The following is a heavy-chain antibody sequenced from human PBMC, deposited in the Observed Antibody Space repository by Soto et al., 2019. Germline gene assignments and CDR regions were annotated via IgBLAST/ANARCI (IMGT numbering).Heavy chain of an antibody. CDR1: GFAFSNAW. CDR3: TTTRSSTSCFDH. J-gene: IGHJ5*02. CDR2: IKSKTEGGTT. Sequence: EVQLVESGGGFVNPEESLRLSCATSGFAFSNAWMNWVRQAPGKGLEWVGRIKSKTEGGTTEDAAPVQGRFTISRDDSKNTLYLQMNSLRTEDTAVYYCTTTRSSTSCFDHWGPGTLVAVSS. D-gene: IGHD2-2*01. V-gene: IGHV3-15*07.